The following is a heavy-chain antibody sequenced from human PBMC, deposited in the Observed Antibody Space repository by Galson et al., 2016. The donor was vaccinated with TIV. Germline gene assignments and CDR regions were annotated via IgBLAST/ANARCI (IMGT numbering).Heavy chain of an antibody. CDR3: VKVRWELLPRGAFDI. D-gene: IGHD1-26*01. CDR2: ISSSGGST. Sequence: SLRLSCAASGFTFSSYAMSWVRQAPGKGLEWVSGISSSGGSTYYPDSVKGRFTISRDNSKKTLDLQMNSLRAEDTAVYYCVKVRWELLPRGAFDIWGQGTKVTVSS. CDR1: GFTFSSYA. J-gene: IGHJ3*02. V-gene: IGHV3-23*01.